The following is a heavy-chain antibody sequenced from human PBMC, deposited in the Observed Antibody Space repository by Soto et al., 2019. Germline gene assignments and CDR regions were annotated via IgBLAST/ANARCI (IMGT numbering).Heavy chain of an antibody. D-gene: IGHD2-15*01. Sequence: QVQLVESGGGVVQPGRSLRLSCAASGFTFSSYGMHWVRQAPGKGLEWVAGIWYDGSNKYYADSVKGRFTISRDNSKNTLYQQMNSLRAEATAVYYCARDGYCSGGSCYSVPVFDYWGQGTLVTVSS. CDR3: ARDGYCSGGSCYSVPVFDY. CDR1: GFTFSSYG. J-gene: IGHJ4*02. CDR2: IWYDGSNK. V-gene: IGHV3-33*01.